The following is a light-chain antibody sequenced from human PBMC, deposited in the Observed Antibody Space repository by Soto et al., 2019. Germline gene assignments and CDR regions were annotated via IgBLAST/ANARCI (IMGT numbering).Light chain of an antibody. CDR3: SSYTSMSTLYV. V-gene: IGLV2-14*01. J-gene: IGLJ1*01. CDR1: SSDIGGYNY. Sequence: QSVLTQPASVSGSPGQSITVSCTGTSSDIGGYNYVSWYQQHPGKAPKLMVYEVTNRPSGVSDRFAGSKSGNTASLTISGLQADDEVYYYCSSYTSMSTLYVFGTGTKLTVL. CDR2: EVT.